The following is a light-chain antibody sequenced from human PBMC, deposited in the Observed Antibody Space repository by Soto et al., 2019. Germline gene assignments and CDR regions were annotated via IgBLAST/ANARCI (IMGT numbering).Light chain of an antibody. CDR2: DAS. CDR1: QSITTW. Sequence: DIQMTQSPSTLSAPVGDRVTITCRASQSITTWLAWYQQKPGKAPKLLIYDASSLESGVPSRFSGSGSGTEFTITISSLQPDDFATYYCQQYYNYPETFGQGTKVEIK. J-gene: IGKJ1*01. CDR3: QQYYNYPET. V-gene: IGKV1-5*01.